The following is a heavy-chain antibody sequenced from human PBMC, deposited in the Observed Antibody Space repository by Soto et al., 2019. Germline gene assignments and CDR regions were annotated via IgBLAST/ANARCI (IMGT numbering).Heavy chain of an antibody. J-gene: IGHJ5*01. CDR2: ISRDGSYI. Sequence: QVHLVESGGGEVQPGGSLRLSCAASGFTFSRHAIHWVRLTPGRGLEWVLAISRDGSYIYYTDSVKGRFTVSRDNSKTTVFVQMNRLIPDDTALYFCARTRNGGVADSFDSWGQGTRVTVSS. V-gene: IGHV3-30*04. CDR1: GFTFSRHA. D-gene: IGHD3-3*01. CDR3: ARTRNGGVADSFDS.